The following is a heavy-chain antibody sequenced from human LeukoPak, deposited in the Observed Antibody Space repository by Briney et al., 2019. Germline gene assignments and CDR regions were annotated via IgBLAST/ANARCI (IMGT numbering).Heavy chain of an antibody. CDR3: AKEIIRSGYYYGGYYFDY. V-gene: IGHV3-23*01. Sequence: GGSLRLSCVASGFTFSSYWMHWVRQDPRKGLEWVSAISGSGGSTYYADSVKGRFTISRDNSKNTLYLQMNSLRAEDTAVYYCAKEIIRSGYYYGGYYFDYWGQGTLVTVSS. CDR2: ISGSGGST. J-gene: IGHJ4*02. D-gene: IGHD3-22*01. CDR1: GFTFSSYW.